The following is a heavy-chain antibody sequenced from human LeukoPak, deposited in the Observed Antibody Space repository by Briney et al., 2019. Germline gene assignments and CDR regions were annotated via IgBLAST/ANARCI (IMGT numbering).Heavy chain of an antibody. D-gene: IGHD6-19*01. J-gene: IGHJ3*02. CDR3: ARDRGSGWFGAFDI. CDR1: GYTFTSYY. Sequence: VAPVKVSCKASGYTFTSYYMHWVRQAPGQGLEWMGRIIPILGIANYAQKFQGRVTITADKSTSTAYMELSSLRSEDTAVYYCARDRGSGWFGAFDIWGQGTMVTVSS. CDR2: IIPILGIA. V-gene: IGHV1-69*04.